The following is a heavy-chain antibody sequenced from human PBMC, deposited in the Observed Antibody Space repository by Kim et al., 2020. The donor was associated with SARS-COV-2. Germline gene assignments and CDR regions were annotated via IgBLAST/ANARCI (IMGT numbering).Heavy chain of an antibody. Sequence: GGSLRLSCAASGFTFSSYAMSWVRQAPGKGLEWVSAISGSGGSTYYADSVKGRFTISRDNSKNTLYLQMNSLRAEDTAVYYCAKGPVLWSGYPIPAFDYWGQGTLVTVSS. V-gene: IGHV3-23*01. J-gene: IGHJ4*02. CDR1: GFTFSSYA. CDR2: ISGSGGST. D-gene: IGHD3-3*01. CDR3: AKGPVLWSGYPIPAFDY.